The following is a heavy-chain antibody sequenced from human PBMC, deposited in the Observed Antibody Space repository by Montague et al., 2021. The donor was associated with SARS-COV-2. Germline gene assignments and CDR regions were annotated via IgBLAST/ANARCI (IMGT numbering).Heavy chain of an antibody. CDR2: MGYSASS. D-gene: IGHD1-1*01. CDR1: GAYIGSSFSY. Sequence: SETLSLTCTVPGAYIGSSFSYWGWIRQPPGKGLEWIGSMGYSASSFYNPSLRSRVTISEDTSRNQFSLKVTSVTAADTAVYYCAGYRVGTMLDSWGPGTLVTVSS. J-gene: IGHJ5*01. V-gene: IGHV4-39*01. CDR3: AGYRVGTMLDS.